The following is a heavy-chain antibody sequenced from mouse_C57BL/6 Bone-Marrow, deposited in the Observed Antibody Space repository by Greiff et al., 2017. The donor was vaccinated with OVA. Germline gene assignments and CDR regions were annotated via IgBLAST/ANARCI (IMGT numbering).Heavy chain of an antibody. CDR3: AREGDFLSDTAHAMDY. J-gene: IGHJ4*01. CDR2: IHPTSGST. D-gene: IGHD1-2*01. CDR1: GYTFTSYW. V-gene: IGHV1-64*01. Sequence: QVQLQQPGAELVKPGASVKLSCTASGYTFTSYWMHWVKQRPGQGLEWIGMIHPTSGSTNYNEKFKSKATLTVDTSSSTAYMQLSSLTSEDSAVDYCAREGDFLSDTAHAMDYWGQGTSVTVSS.